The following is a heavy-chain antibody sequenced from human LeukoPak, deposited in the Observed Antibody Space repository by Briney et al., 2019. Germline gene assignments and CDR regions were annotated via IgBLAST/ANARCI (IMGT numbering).Heavy chain of an antibody. CDR2: ISSSSSTI. V-gene: IGHV3-48*02. Sequence: GGSLRLSCAASGFTFSSYSMNWVRQAPGKGLEWVSYISSSSSTIYYADSVKGRFTISRDNAKNSLYLQMNGLRDEDTAVYYCASLGYKTITGSYYFDYWGQGTLVTVSS. CDR3: ASLGYKTITGSYYFDY. J-gene: IGHJ4*02. D-gene: IGHD5-24*01. CDR1: GFTFSSYS.